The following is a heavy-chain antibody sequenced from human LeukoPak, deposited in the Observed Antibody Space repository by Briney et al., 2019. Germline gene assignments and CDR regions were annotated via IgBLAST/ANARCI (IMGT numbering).Heavy chain of an antibody. CDR1: GFTFSSYA. CDR3: ARVAGGETIF. D-gene: IGHD3-3*01. V-gene: IGHV3-30*04. Sequence: GGSLRLSCAASGFTFSSYAMSWVRQAPGKGLEWVAVISYDGSNKYYADSVKGRFTISRDNSKNTLYLQMNSLRAEDTAVYYCARVAGGETIFGGQGTLVTVSS. CDR2: ISYDGSNK. J-gene: IGHJ4*02.